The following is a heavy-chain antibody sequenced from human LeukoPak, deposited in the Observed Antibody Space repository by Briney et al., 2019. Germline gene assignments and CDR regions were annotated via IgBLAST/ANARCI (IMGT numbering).Heavy chain of an antibody. V-gene: IGHV3-48*04. Sequence: PGGSLRLSCAASGFTFSSYWMHWVRQAPGKGLEWVSYISSSGSIIYYADSVKGRFTISRDNAKNSLYLQMNSLRAEDTAVYYCTRDRYYYDSSGHPYYFDYWGQGALVTVSS. CDR3: TRDRYYYDSSGHPYYFDY. D-gene: IGHD3-22*01. J-gene: IGHJ4*02. CDR2: ISSSGSII. CDR1: GFTFSSYW.